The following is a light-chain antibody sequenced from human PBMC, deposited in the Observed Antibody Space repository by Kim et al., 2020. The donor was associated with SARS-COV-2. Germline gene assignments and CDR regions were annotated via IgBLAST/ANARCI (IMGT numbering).Light chain of an antibody. CDR2: AAY. CDR1: QNIARY. J-gene: IGKJ2*01. Sequence: SASPGDKVTSTCRLTQNIARYLAWFQQRPGKAPQLLIYAAYTLHTGAPSMFSGSGSGTDFTLTINPLQSEDSATYFCQQYFDFPYTFGQGTKLEI. CDR3: QQYFDFPYT. V-gene: IGKV1D-8*02.